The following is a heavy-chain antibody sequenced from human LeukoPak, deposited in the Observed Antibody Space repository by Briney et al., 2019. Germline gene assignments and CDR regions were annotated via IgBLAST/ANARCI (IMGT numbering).Heavy chain of an antibody. CDR3: ATLTTVVTPYYFDY. CDR1: GGSISSYY. V-gene: IGHV4-4*09. Sequence: SETLSLTCTVSGGSISSYYRSWIRQPPGKGLEWIGYIYHSGSTDYNPSLKSRVTISVDTSKSQFSLKLTSVTAADTAVYYCATLTTVVTPYYFDYWGQGTLVTVSS. J-gene: IGHJ4*02. CDR2: IYHSGST. D-gene: IGHD4-23*01.